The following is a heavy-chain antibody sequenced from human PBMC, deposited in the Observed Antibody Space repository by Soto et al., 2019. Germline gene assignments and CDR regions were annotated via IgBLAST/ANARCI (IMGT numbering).Heavy chain of an antibody. CDR3: ARDRHIVVLTAMGPSYYYGMDV. Sequence: GASVKVSCKASGYTFTSYGISWVRQAPGQGLEWMGWVNAYNGNTNYAQKFQGRVTMTTDTSTSTAYMELRSLRSDDTAVYYCARDRHIVVLTAMGPSYYYGMDVWGQGTTVTVSS. J-gene: IGHJ6*02. V-gene: IGHV1-18*01. CDR1: GYTFTSYG. D-gene: IGHD2-21*02. CDR2: VNAYNGNT.